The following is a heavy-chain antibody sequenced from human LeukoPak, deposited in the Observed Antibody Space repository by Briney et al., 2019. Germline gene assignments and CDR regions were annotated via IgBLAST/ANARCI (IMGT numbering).Heavy chain of an antibody. D-gene: IGHD3-9*01. J-gene: IGHJ4*02. V-gene: IGHV4-59*01. CDR2: IYYSGST. Sequence: NPSETLSLTCTVSGGSISRYYWNWIRQPPGQGREWIGYIYYSGSTNYNPSLKSRVTISVDTSKNQFSLKLSSVTAADTAVYYCARGCYDILTGYYQGIDYWGQGTLVTVSS. CDR1: GGSISRYY. CDR3: ARGCYDILTGYYQGIDY.